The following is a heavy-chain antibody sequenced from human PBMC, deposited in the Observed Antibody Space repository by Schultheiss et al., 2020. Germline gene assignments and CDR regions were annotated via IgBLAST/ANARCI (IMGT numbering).Heavy chain of an antibody. Sequence: SCAASGFTFSSYGMHWVRQAPGKGLEWVAVISYDGSNKYYVDSVKGRFTISRDNAKNSLYLQMNSLRAEDTALYYCAKDIGAQYYDFVGYFDYWGQGTLVTVSS. D-gene: IGHD3-3*01. CDR1: GFTFSSYG. CDR3: AKDIGAQYYDFVGYFDY. CDR2: ISYDGSNK. J-gene: IGHJ4*02. V-gene: IGHV3-30*18.